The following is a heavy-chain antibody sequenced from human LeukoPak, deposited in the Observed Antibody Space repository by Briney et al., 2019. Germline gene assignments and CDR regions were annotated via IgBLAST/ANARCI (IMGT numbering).Heavy chain of an antibody. J-gene: IGHJ4*02. CDR2: TYYRSNWYN. CDR1: GDSVSSNSAA. Sequence: SQTLSLTCAISGDSVSSNSAAWSWIRQSPSRGLEWLGRTYYRSNWYNDYALSVKSRITINPDTSKSQFSLQLNSVTPEDTAVYYCARGRYFDFLDYWGQGTLVTVSS. V-gene: IGHV6-1*01. CDR3: ARGRYFDFLDY. D-gene: IGHD3-9*01.